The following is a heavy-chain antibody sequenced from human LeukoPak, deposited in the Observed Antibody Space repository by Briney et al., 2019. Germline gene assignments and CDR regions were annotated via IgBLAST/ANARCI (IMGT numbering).Heavy chain of an antibody. CDR1: GYTFTSYA. Sequence: GASVKVSCKASGYTFTSYAMHWVRQAPGQRLEWMGWINAGNGNTKYSQKLQGRVTITRDTSPSTAYMELSSLRSEDTAVYYCARDLTYGSGEGYYYYYGMDVWGKGTTVTVSS. J-gene: IGHJ6*04. D-gene: IGHD3-10*01. CDR3: ARDLTYGSGEGYYYYYGMDV. V-gene: IGHV1-3*01. CDR2: INAGNGNT.